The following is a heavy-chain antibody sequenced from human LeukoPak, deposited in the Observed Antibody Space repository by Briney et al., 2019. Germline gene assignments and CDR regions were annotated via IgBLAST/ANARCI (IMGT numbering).Heavy chain of an antibody. J-gene: IGHJ4*02. CDR2: IKQDGNEK. CDR3: ARDMFRLPNYGDYMEFDY. CDR1: RFTFRSYW. Sequence: PGGSLRLSCVASRFTFRSYWMSWVRQAPGKGLEWVANIKQDGNEKYYVDSVKGRFTISRDNAKNSLYMQMNRLRAEDTDVYYCARDMFRLPNYGDYMEFDYWGQGTLVTVSS. D-gene: IGHD4-17*01. V-gene: IGHV3-7*03.